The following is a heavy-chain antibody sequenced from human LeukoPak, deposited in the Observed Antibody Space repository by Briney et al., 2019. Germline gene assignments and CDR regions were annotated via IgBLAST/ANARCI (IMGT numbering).Heavy chain of an antibody. Sequence: GGSLRLSCAASGFIDSSNSMSWVRQAPGKGLEWVSLIYYGGITYYADSVKGRFIISRDNSKNTLDLQMNSLRAECTAVYYCASDHRLFFWGQGTLLTVSS. CDR3: ASDHRLFF. CDR1: GFIDSSNS. CDR2: IYYGGIT. V-gene: IGHV3-66*01. D-gene: IGHD3-3*01. J-gene: IGHJ4*02.